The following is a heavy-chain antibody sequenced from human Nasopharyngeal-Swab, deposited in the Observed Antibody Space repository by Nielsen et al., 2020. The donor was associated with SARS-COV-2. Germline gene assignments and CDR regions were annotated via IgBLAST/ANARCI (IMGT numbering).Heavy chain of an antibody. D-gene: IGHD3-22*01. J-gene: IGHJ4*02. CDR2: INHSGST. CDR3: ANRVYYYDSSGYRQTALFDY. V-gene: IGHV4-34*01. Sequence: WIRQPPGKGLEWIGEINHSGSTNYNPSLKSRVTISVDTSKSQFSLKLSSVTAADTAVYYCANRVYYYDSSGYRQTALFDYWGQGTLVTVSS.